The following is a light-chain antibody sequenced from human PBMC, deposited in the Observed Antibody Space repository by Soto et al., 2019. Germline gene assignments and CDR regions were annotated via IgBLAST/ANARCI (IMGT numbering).Light chain of an antibody. J-gene: IGLJ3*02. V-gene: IGLV4-69*01. CDR2: LNSDGSH. CDR1: SGHSSYA. CDR3: QTWGTGIQV. Sequence: QSVLTQSPSASASLGASVKLTCTLSSGHSSYAIAWHQQQPEKGPRYLMKLNSDGSHSKGDGIPDRFSGSSSGAERYLTISSLQSEDEADYYFQTWGTGIQVFGGGTKVTGL.